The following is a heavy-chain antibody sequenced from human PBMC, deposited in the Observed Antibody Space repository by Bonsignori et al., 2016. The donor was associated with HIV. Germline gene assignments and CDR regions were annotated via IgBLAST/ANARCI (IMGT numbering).Heavy chain of an antibody. J-gene: IGHJ4*02. Sequence: GESLKISCAASGFTFSSYWMSWVRQAPGKGLEWVANINEDGSDKHYVDSVKGRFTISRDNAENSLFLQINSLRVEDTAVYYCARGGYQLPDYWGQGTLVTVSS. D-gene: IGHD2-2*01. CDR1: GFTFSSYW. V-gene: IGHV3-7*01. CDR3: ARGGYQLPDY. CDR2: INEDGSDK.